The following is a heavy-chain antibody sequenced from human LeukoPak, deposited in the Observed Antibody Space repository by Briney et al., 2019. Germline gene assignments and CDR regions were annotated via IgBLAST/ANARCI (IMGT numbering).Heavy chain of an antibody. CDR2: INHSGST. CDR3: ARVEYYSDSSGYQDAFDI. Sequence: SETLSLTCAVYGGSFSGYYWSWIRQPPGKGLEWIGEINHSGSTNYNPSLKSRVTISVDTSKNQFSLKLSSVTAADTAVYYCARVEYYSDSSGYQDAFDIWGQGTMVTVSS. CDR1: GGSFSGYY. D-gene: IGHD3-22*01. V-gene: IGHV4-34*01. J-gene: IGHJ3*02.